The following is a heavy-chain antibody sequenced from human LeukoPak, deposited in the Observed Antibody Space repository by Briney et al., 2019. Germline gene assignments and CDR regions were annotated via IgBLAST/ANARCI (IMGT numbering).Heavy chain of an antibody. D-gene: IGHD5-18*01. CDR3: AKVGGSSYGYFYTS. V-gene: IGHV3-23*01. J-gene: IGHJ5*02. CDR1: GFSFSSYA. Sequence: GGSLRLSCAASGFSFSSYALNWVRQAPGAGLEWVSAISASSDTIYYADAVRGRFTISRDNSKNTLYLQMTSLRVEDTAVYYCAKVGGSSYGYFYTSWGQGTLVTVSS. CDR2: ISASSDTI.